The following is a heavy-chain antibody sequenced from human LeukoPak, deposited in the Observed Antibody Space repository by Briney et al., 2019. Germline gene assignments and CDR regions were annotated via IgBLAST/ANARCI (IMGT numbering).Heavy chain of an antibody. CDR2: IYYSGST. CDR3: ARENYYDSSGHLDY. CDR1: GGSISSYY. J-gene: IGHJ4*02. V-gene: IGHV4-59*01. Sequence: ASETLSLTCTVSGGSISSYYWSWIRQPPGKGLEWIGYIYYSGSTNYNPSLKSRVTISVDTFKNQFSLKLSSVTAADTAVYYCARENYYDSSGHLDYWGQGTLVTVSS. D-gene: IGHD3-22*01.